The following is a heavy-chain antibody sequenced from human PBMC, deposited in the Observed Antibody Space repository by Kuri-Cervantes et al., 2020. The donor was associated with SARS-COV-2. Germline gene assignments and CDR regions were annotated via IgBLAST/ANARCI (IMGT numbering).Heavy chain of an antibody. CDR3: ARDGGLHEGYSYGYIDY. J-gene: IGHJ4*02. D-gene: IGHD5-18*01. CDR1: GGSISSGDYY. CDR2: IYYSGST. Sequence: SETLSLTCTVSGGSISSGDYYWSWIRQPPGKGLEWIGYIYYSGSTYYNPSLKSRVTISVDTSKNQFSLKLSSVTAADTAVYYCARDGGLHEGYSYGYIDYWGRGTLVTVSS. V-gene: IGHV4-30-4*08.